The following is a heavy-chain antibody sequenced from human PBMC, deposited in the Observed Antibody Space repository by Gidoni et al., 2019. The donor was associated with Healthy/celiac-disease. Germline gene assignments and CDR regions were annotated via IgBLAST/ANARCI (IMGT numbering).Heavy chain of an antibody. CDR2: IYYSGST. J-gene: IGHJ5*02. CDR3: ARGGESDIVVVPAASKGYWFDP. Sequence: QVQLQESGPGLVKPSETLSLTCTVSGGSISSYYWSWIRQPPGKGLEWIGYIYYSGSTNYNPSLKSRVTISVDTSKNQFSLKLSSVTAADTAVYYCARGGESDIVVVPAASKGYWFDPWGQGTLVTVSS. CDR1: GGSISSYY. D-gene: IGHD2-2*01. V-gene: IGHV4-59*01.